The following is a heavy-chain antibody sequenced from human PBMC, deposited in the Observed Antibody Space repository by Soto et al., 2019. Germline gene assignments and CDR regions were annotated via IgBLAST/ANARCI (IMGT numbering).Heavy chain of an antibody. Sequence: SETLSLTCTVSVGSISGYYWSWVRQPAGKGLEWVGRIYSDGTTNYSPSLKSRVTMSLDTSKYQFSLHLNSVTAADTAVYYCSRVGCSNSKCYTRGMDVWGQGTTVTVSS. CDR3: SRVGCSNSKCYTRGMDV. J-gene: IGHJ6*02. D-gene: IGHD2-2*01. CDR1: VGSISGYY. CDR2: IYSDGTT. V-gene: IGHV4-4*07.